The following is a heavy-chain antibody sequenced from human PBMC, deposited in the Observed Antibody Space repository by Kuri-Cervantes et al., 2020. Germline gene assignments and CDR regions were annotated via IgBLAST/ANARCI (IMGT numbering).Heavy chain of an antibody. V-gene: IGHV2-26*01. CDR3: ARRIGIAAAGTLNWFDP. D-gene: IGHD6-13*01. Sequence: SGPTLVKPTETLTLTCTVSGFSLSNARMGVSWIRQPPGKALEWLAHIFSNDEKSYSTSLKSRLTISKDTSKSQVVLTMTSMDPVDTATYYCARRIGIAAAGTLNWFDPWGQGTLVTVSS. J-gene: IGHJ5*02. CDR1: GFSLSNARMG. CDR2: IFSNDEK.